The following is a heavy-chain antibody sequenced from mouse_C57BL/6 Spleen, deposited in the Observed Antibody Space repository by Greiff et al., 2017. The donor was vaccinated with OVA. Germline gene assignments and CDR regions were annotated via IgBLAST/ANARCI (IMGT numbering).Heavy chain of an antibody. J-gene: IGHJ2*01. CDR1: GYTFTDYE. D-gene: IGHD1-1*01. V-gene: IGHV1-15*01. CDR3: TIYGCSHYFDY. CDR2: IDPETGGT. Sequence: QVQLQQSGAELVRPGASVTLSCKASGYTFTDYEMHWVKQTPVHGLEWIGAIDPETGGTAYNQKFKGKAILTADKSSSTAYMELRSLTSEDSAVYYCTIYGCSHYFDYWGQGTTLTVSS.